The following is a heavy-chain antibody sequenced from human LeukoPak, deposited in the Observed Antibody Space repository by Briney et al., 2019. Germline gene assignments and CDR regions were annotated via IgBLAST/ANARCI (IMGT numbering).Heavy chain of an antibody. CDR3: ARDHYDFWSGYWVDY. V-gene: IGHV1-18*01. D-gene: IGHD3-3*01. Sequence: GASVKASCKASGYTFTSYGISWVRQAPGQGLEWMGWISAYNGNTNYAQKLQGRVTMTTDTSTSTAYMELRSLRSDDTAVYYCARDHYDFWSGYWVDYWGQGTLVTVSS. CDR2: ISAYNGNT. CDR1: GYTFTSYG. J-gene: IGHJ4*02.